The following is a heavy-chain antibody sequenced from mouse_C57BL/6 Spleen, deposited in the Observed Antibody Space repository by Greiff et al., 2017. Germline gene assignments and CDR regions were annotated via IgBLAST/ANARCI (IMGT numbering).Heavy chain of an antibody. D-gene: IGHD2-5*01. CDR1: GYTFTDYY. CDR3: ARNSNYWYFDV. J-gene: IGHJ1*03. Sequence: EVQLQQSGPELVKPGASVKISCKASGYTFTDYYMNWVKQSNGKSLEWIGDINPKNGGTSYNQKFKGKATLTVDKSSSTAYMELRSLTSEDSAVYYCARNSNYWYFDVWGTGTTVTVSS. V-gene: IGHV1-26*01. CDR2: INPKNGGT.